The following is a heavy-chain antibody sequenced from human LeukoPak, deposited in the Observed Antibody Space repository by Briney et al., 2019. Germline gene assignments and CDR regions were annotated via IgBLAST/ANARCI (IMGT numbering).Heavy chain of an antibody. CDR2: ISWDGGSI. CDR3: AKDIRSSGYYDSSGYLDAFDI. D-gene: IGHD3-22*01. V-gene: IGHV3-43D*03. CDR1: GFTFDDYA. Sequence: GGSLRLSCAASGFTFDDYAMHWVRQAPGKGLEWVSLISWDGGSIYYADSVKGRFTISRDNSKNSLYLQMNSLRAEDTALYYCAKDIRSSGYYDSSGYLDAFDIWGQGTMVTVSS. J-gene: IGHJ3*02.